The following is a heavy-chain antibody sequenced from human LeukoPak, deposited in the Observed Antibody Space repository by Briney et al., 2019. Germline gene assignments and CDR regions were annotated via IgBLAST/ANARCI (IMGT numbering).Heavy chain of an antibody. Sequence: GASVKVSCKASGYTFTGYYMHWVRQAPRQGLEWMGRINPNSGGTNYAQKFQGRVTMTRDTSISTAYMELSRLRSDDTAVYYCARDRGSGRYEFDPWGQGTLVTVSS. CDR2: INPNSGGT. CDR3: ARDRGSGRYEFDP. D-gene: IGHD1-26*01. V-gene: IGHV1-2*06. J-gene: IGHJ5*02. CDR1: GYTFTGYY.